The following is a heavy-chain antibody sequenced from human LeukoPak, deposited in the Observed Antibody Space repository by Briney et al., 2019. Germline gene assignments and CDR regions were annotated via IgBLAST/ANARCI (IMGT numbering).Heavy chain of an antibody. V-gene: IGHV4-39*07. Sequence: PSETLSLTCTVSGGSISSSSYYWGWIRQPPGKGLEWIGSIYYSGSTYYNPSLKSRVTISVDTSKNQFSLKLSSVTAADTAVYYCARVTCLWFGELGGPCRFDPWGQGTLVTVSS. CDR1: GGSISSSSYY. J-gene: IGHJ5*02. CDR3: ARVTCLWFGELGGPCRFDP. D-gene: IGHD3-10*01. CDR2: IYYSGST.